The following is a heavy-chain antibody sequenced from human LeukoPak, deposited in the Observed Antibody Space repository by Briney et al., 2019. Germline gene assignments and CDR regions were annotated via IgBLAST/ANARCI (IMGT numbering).Heavy chain of an antibody. CDR1: GYILSSYN. D-gene: IGHD2-21*02. CDR3: ARTYCAEDCSIRYFDY. V-gene: IGHV1-46*01. Sequence: GASVKVSCKASGYILSSYNMHWVRQAPGQGLEWLGLINPSGGDTKYAQKFQGRVTLTRDKSTGTVYMELSSLTSDDTAVYYCARTYCAEDCSIRYFDYWGQGTLVTVSS. J-gene: IGHJ4*02. CDR2: INPSGGDT.